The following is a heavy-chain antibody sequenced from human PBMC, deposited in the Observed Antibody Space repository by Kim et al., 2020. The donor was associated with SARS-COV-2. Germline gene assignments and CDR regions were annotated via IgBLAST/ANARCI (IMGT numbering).Heavy chain of an antibody. CDR2: ISASGGRT. CDR1: GFTFSSYA. Sequence: GGSLRLSCAASGFTFSSYAMSWVRQAPGKGLEWVSAISASGGRTYYADSVKGRFTISRDNSKNTLYLQMNSLRAEDTAVYYCAKDFQLSSWNHYYGMDVWGQGTTVTVSS. V-gene: IGHV3-23*01. J-gene: IGHJ6*02. D-gene: IGHD6-13*01. CDR3: AKDFQLSSWNHYYGMDV.